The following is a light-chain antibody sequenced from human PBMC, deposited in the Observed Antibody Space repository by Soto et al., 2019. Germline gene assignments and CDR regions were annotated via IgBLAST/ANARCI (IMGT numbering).Light chain of an antibody. CDR2: GNS. CDR1: SSNIGAGYD. V-gene: IGLV1-40*01. Sequence: QSVLTQPPSVSGAPGQRVTISCTGSSSNIGAGYDVHWYQQLPGTAPKLLIYGNSNRPSGVPDRFSGSKSGTSASLAITGLHAEDEADYYCQSYESSLSGSRVFGGGTKVTVL. CDR3: QSYESSLSGSRV. J-gene: IGLJ2*01.